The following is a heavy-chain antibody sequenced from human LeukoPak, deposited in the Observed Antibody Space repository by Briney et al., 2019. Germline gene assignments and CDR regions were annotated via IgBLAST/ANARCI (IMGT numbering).Heavy chain of an antibody. Sequence: AGGSLRLSSAVSGFTFSDYSMNWVRQAPGQGLEGVSSISSSSSYIFYADSVRGRFSISRDNAKNSLYLQMNSLRAEDTAVYYCARVQKSRKSVASAVDCWGQGTVVIVSS. J-gene: IGHJ4*02. V-gene: IGHV3-21*01. CDR3: ARVQKSRKSVASAVDC. CDR2: ISSSSSYI. CDR1: GFTFSDYS. D-gene: IGHD5-12*01.